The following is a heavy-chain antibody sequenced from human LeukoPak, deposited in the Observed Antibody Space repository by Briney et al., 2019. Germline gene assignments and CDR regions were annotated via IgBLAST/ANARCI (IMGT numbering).Heavy chain of an antibody. J-gene: IGHJ4*02. CDR2: INHSGST. D-gene: IGHD5-12*01. V-gene: IGHV4-34*01. CDR3: ARVSGYDWESLYDY. Sequence: SETLSLTCAVYGGSFSGYYWSWIRQPPGKGLEWIGEINHSGSTNYNPPLKSRVTISVDTSKNQFSLKLSSVTAADTAVYYCARVSGYDWESLYDYWGQGTLVTVSS. CDR1: GGSFSGYY.